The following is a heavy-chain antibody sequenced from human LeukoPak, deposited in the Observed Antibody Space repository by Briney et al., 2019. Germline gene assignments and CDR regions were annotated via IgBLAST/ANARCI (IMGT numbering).Heavy chain of an antibody. CDR1: GYNFRSHG. CDR3: ARVKGSGSYYNVDDY. Sequence: EASVKVSCKAIGYNFRSHGIIWVRQAPGQGLEWMGWISAYNGNTNYAQKLQGRVTMTTDTSTSTAYMELRSLRSDDTAVYYCARVKGSGSYYNVDDYWGQGTLVTVSS. V-gene: IGHV1-18*01. D-gene: IGHD3-10*01. CDR2: ISAYNGNT. J-gene: IGHJ4*02.